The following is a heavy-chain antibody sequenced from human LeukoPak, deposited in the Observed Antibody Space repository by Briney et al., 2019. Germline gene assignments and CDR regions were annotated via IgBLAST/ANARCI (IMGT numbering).Heavy chain of an antibody. CDR3: ARGLGCIAARRAPLDY. V-gene: IGHV4-34*01. D-gene: IGHD6-6*01. CDR2: INHSGST. Sequence: SETLSLTCAVYGGSFSGYYWSWIRQPPGKGLEWIGEINHSGSTNYNPSLKSRVTISVDTSKNQFSLKLSSVTAADTAVYYCARGLGCIAARRAPLDYWGQGTLATVSS. J-gene: IGHJ4*02. CDR1: GGSFSGYY.